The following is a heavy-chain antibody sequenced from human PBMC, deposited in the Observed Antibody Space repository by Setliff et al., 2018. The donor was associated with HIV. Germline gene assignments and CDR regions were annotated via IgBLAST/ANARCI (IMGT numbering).Heavy chain of an antibody. CDR1: GDSVLSSRAA. J-gene: IGHJ4*02. Sequence: PSQTLSLTCAISGDSVLSSRAAWNWIRQSPSGGLEWLGRIYDRSKWYSEYAVSVKSRLTIKPDTLENRFSLQLSSVTPEDTAVYFCARDCDPSRYYYLSLCGFWGQGTPVTV. V-gene: IGHV6-1*01. CDR3: ARDCDPSRYYYLSLCGF. D-gene: IGHD3-22*01. CDR2: IYDRSKWYS.